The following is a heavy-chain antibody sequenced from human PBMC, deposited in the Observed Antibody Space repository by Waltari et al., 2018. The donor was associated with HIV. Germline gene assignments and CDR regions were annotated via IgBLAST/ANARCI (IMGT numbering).Heavy chain of an antibody. Sequence: QVQLVQSGAEVKKPGASVKVSCKASGYTFISYYMHWVRQAPGQGLEWMGIINPRGNSTGYVQKFQGRLTMTRDTSTSTVYMELSSLRSEDTAVYYCARAPCSGGSCRLFDYWGQGTLVTGSS. CDR1: GYTFISYY. D-gene: IGHD2-15*01. CDR2: INPRGNST. J-gene: IGHJ4*02. CDR3: ARAPCSGGSCRLFDY. V-gene: IGHV1-46*01.